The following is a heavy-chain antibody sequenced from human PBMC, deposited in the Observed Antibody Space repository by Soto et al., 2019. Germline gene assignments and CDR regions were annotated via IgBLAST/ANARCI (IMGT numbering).Heavy chain of an antibody. CDR1: GFTFSSYG. D-gene: IGHD3-10*01. J-gene: IGHJ4*02. V-gene: IGHV3-30*18. CDR3: AKDRELARYGSEVVNN. CDR2: ISYDGSNK. Sequence: QVQLVESGGGVVQPGRSLRLSCAASGFTFSSYGMHWVRQAPGNGLEWVAVISYDGSNKYYADSVKGRFTISRDNSKNTLYLQMNSLRAEDTAVYYCAKDRELARYGSEVVNNWGQGTLVTVSS.